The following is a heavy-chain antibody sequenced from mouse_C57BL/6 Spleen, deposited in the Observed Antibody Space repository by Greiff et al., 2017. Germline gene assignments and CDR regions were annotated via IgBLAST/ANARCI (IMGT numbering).Heavy chain of an antibody. CDR1: GYTFTSYA. Sequence: VQLQQSGPELVKPGASVKLSCKASGYTFTSYAINWVKQRPGQGLEWIGWIYPRDGSTTYNEKFKGKATVTVDTSSSTAYMELHSLTAEDSAVYFGARGNYDAMDYWGQGTSVTVAS. J-gene: IGHJ4*01. CDR3: ARGNYDAMDY. V-gene: IGHV1-85*01. CDR2: IYPRDGST.